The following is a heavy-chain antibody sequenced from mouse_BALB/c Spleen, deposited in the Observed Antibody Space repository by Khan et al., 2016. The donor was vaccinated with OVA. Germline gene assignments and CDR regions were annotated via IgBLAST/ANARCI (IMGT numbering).Heavy chain of an antibody. CDR3: ARSNSYWYFDV. CDR1: GYTFTNYG. J-gene: IGHJ1*01. D-gene: IGHD4-1*02. CDR2: INTYTGEP. Sequence: QIQLVQSGPELKKPGETVKISCKASGYTFTNYGMNWVKQAPGKGLKWMGWINTYTGEPTSADDFQGRSAFSLETSASTAYLQIKNLKNEDTATYFCARSNSYWYFDVWGAGTTVTVSS. V-gene: IGHV9-3-1*01.